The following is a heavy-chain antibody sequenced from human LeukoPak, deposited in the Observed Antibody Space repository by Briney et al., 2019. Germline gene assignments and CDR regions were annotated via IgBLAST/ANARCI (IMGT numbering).Heavy chain of an antibody. Sequence: PGGSLRLSCAASGFTFSSYWMSWVRQAPGKGLEWVANIKQDGSEKYYVDSVKGRFTISRDNSKNTLYLQVNSLRAEDTAVYYCAKGLYCCYVDYWGQGTLVTVSS. J-gene: IGHJ4*02. CDR2: IKQDGSEK. D-gene: IGHD2-8*02. CDR1: GFTFSSYW. V-gene: IGHV3-7*03. CDR3: AKGLYCCYVDY.